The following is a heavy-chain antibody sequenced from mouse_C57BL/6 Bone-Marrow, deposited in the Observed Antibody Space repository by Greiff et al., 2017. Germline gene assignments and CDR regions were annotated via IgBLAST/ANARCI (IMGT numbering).Heavy chain of an antibody. J-gene: IGHJ2*01. CDR1: GFSFTSYA. V-gene: IGHV2-9-1*01. CDR2: IWPGGGT. D-gene: IGHD2-3*01. CDR3: ARNDGYYPYDVDY. Sequence: QVQLKESGPGLVAPSQSLSITCTVSGFSFTSYAISWVRQPPGKGLEWLGVIWPGGGTNYYSALKSRLSISKDNSKSKVFSKMNSLQTDDTARDYCARNDGYYPYDVDYWGQGTTLTVSA.